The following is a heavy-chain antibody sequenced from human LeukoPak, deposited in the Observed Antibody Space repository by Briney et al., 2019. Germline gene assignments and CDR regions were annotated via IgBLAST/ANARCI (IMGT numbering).Heavy chain of an antibody. Sequence: SETLSLTCTVPGGSISSYYWSWIRQPPGKGLEWIGYIYYSGSTNYNPSLKSRVTISVDTSKNQFSLKLSSVTAADTAVYYCARQAPFPKSAFDIWGQGTMVTVSS. CDR3: ARQAPFPKSAFDI. CDR2: IYYSGST. V-gene: IGHV4-59*08. CDR1: GGSISSYY. D-gene: IGHD2-21*01. J-gene: IGHJ3*02.